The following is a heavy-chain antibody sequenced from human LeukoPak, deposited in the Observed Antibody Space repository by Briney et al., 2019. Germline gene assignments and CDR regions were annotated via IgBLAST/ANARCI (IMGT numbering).Heavy chain of an antibody. CDR3: ARRAHGSGSYYHHYFDY. CDR2: ITASGDRT. D-gene: IGHD3-10*01. J-gene: IGHJ4*02. CDR1: GFIFSDYV. V-gene: IGHV3-23*01. Sequence: GGSLRLSCTASGFIFSDYVMIWVRQAPGKGLEWVSGITASGDRTYYGDSVKGRFTVSRDNSKNTVYLQMNSLRAEDTAVYYCARRAHGSGSYYHHYFDYWGQGTLVTVSS.